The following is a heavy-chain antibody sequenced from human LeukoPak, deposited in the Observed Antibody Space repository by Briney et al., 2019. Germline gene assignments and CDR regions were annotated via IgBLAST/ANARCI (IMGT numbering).Heavy chain of an antibody. CDR1: GFTFSSYE. D-gene: IGHD3-10*01. V-gene: IGHV3-48*03. CDR2: ISSSGSTI. CDR3: ARDRVHYYGSGSYYYYYYYMDV. Sequence: PGGSLRLSCAASGFTFSSYEMNWVRQAPGKGLEWVSYISSSGSTIYYADSVKGRFTISRDNAKNSLYLQMNSLRAEDTAVYYCARDRVHYYGSGSYYYYYYYMDVWGKGTTVTISS. J-gene: IGHJ6*03.